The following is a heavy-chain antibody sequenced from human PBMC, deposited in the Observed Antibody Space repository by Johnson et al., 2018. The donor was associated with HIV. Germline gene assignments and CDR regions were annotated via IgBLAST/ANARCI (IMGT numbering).Heavy chain of an antibody. D-gene: IGHD2-15*01. CDR1: GFTFSDHY. J-gene: IGHJ3*02. CDR2: ISSSDNTT. V-gene: IGHV3-11*04. CDR3: AKRGRCSGGTCSTYDAFHI. Sequence: QVQLVESGGGLVKPGGSLRLSCAASGFTFSDHYMNWIRQAPGKGLEWVSYISSSDNTTYYADPVKGRFTISRDNAKNSLYLQMDSLRAEDTAVYYCAKRGRCSGGTCSTYDAFHIWGQGTVVTVSS.